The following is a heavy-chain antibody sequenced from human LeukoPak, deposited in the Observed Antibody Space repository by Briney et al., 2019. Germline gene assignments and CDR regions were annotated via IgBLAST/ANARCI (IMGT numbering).Heavy chain of an antibody. D-gene: IGHD3-22*01. V-gene: IGHV4-59*11. Sequence: SETLSLTCTVSGGSMNSHYWSWIRQPPGKGLEWIGFIFYTGRTRYNPSLQSRVIILADTSKNDFSLKLASVTAADTAVYYCARLLYYDSSGDPDTFDVWGQGIMVTVSS. J-gene: IGHJ3*01. CDR2: IFYTGRT. CDR3: ARLLYYDSSGDPDTFDV. CDR1: GGSMNSHY.